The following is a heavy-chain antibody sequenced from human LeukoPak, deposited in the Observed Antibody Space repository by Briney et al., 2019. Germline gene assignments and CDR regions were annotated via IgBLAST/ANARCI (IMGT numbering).Heavy chain of an antibody. D-gene: IGHD3-10*01. Sequence: ASVKVSCKASGYTFTSYGFSWVRQAPGLGLEWMGWISGYSGNTKYVQKFQGRVTMTTDTSTSTAYMELRSLRSDDTAVYYCARYYYGSGSYYNAQLDYWGQGTLVTVSS. J-gene: IGHJ4*02. V-gene: IGHV1-18*01. CDR3: ARYYYGSGSYYNAQLDY. CDR1: GYTFTSYG. CDR2: ISGYSGNT.